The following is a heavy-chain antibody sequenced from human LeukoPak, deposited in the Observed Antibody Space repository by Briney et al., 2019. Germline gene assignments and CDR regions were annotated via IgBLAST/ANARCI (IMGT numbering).Heavy chain of an antibody. D-gene: IGHD2-15*01. Sequence: GGSLRLSCAASGFIFSTYGMHWVHQAPGKGLEWVAFIHYDGSNTYYADFVQGRFTISRDNSKNSLYLQMNSLRAEDTAVYYCAKNGDRGAYCSGGSCYPYYYYYMDVWGKGTTVTISS. CDR1: GFIFSTYG. J-gene: IGHJ6*03. CDR3: AKNGDRGAYCSGGSCYPYYYYYMDV. CDR2: IHYDGSNT. V-gene: IGHV3-30*02.